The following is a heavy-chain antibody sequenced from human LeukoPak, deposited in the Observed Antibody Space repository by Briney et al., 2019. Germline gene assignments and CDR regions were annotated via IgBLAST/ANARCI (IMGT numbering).Heavy chain of an antibody. CDR1: GFTFSSYG. J-gene: IGHJ4*02. V-gene: IGHV3-30*18. D-gene: IGHD6-13*01. CDR3: AKDREWRIAAAGTLDY. CDR2: ISYDGSNK. Sequence: GGSLRLSCAASGFTFSSYGMHWVRQAPGNGLEWVAVISYDGSNKYYADSVKGRFTISRDNSKNTLYLQMNSLRAEDTAVYYCAKDREWRIAAAGTLDYWGQGTLVTVSS.